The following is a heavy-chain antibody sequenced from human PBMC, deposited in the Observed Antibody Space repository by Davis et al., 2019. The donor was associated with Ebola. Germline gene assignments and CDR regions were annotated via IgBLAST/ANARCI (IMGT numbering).Heavy chain of an antibody. V-gene: IGHV4-34*01. CDR3: AARTTGIGRY. J-gene: IGHJ4*02. Sequence: MPSETLSLTCAVYGGSFSGYYWSWIRQPPGKGLEWIGEINHSGSTNYNASLKSRVTISVDTSKNQFSLKLSSVTAADTAVYYCAARTTGIGRYWGQGTLVTVSS. CDR1: GGSFSGYY. CDR2: INHSGST. D-gene: IGHD6-13*01.